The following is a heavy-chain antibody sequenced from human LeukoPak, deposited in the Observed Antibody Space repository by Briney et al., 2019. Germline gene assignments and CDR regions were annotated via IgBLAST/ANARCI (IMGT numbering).Heavy chain of an antibody. J-gene: IGHJ5*02. CDR2: IKQDGSEK. Sequence: GGSLRLSCAASGFTFSSYWMSWVRQAPGKGLEWVANIKQDGSEKYYVDSVEGRFTISRDNAKNSLYLQMNSLRAEDTAVYYCARDSGYCSSTSCYADWFDPWGQGTLVTVSS. V-gene: IGHV3-7*04. D-gene: IGHD2-2*03. CDR1: GFTFSSYW. CDR3: ARDSGYCSSTSCYADWFDP.